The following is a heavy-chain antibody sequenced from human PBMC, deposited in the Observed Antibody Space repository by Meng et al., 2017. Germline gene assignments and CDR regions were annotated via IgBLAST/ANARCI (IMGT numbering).Heavy chain of an antibody. CDR3: ARAGVGYYDSSGPYSY. Sequence: VHPQDAGPGLVEPSGTLSLTGAVSGGSISSSNWWSWVRQPPGKGLEWIGEIYHSGSTNYNPSLKSRVTISVDKSKNQFSLKLSSVTAADTAVYYCARAGVGYYDSSGPYSYWGQGTLVTVSS. CDR2: IYHSGST. CDR1: GGSISSSNW. V-gene: IGHV4-4*02. J-gene: IGHJ4*02. D-gene: IGHD3-22*01.